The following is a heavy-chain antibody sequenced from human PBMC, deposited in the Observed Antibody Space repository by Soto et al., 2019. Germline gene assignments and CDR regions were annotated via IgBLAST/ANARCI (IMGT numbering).Heavy chain of an antibody. D-gene: IGHD2-8*01. J-gene: IGHJ4*02. V-gene: IGHV4-39*01. CDR2: GYYSGST. CDR3: ESSTVRSNWYFDY. CDR1: GGSISSSSYY. Sequence: PSETLSLTCTVSGGSISSSSYYWGWIRQPPGKGLEYIGSGYYSGSTYYSPSLKSRVTISVDTSKNQFSLKLSSVTAADTAVYYCESSTVRSNWYFDYWGQGTLVTVSS.